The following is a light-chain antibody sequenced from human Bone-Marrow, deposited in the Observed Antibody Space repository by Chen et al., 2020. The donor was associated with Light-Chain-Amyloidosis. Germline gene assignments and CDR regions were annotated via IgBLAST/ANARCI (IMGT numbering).Light chain of an antibody. Sequence: SVLTQPSSVAVAPGQTAPIACGGNNIGSTSVHWYQQTPGQAPLLVVYDDSDRPSGIPERLSGSNSGNTATLTISRVEAGDEADYYCQVWDRSSDRPVFGGGTKLTVL. CDR1: NIGSTS. J-gene: IGLJ3*02. CDR3: QVWDRSSDRPV. CDR2: DDS. V-gene: IGLV3-21*02.